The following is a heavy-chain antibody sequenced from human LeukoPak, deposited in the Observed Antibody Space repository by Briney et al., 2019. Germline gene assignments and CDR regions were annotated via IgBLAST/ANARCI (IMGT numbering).Heavy chain of an antibody. V-gene: IGHV1-18*01. Sequence: ASVKVSWKASGYTFTSYGISWVRQAPGQGLEWMGWISAYNGNTNYAQKLQGRVSLTTDTSTSTTYMELRSLRSDDTAVYYCARDRWGNSWSLYYYYYMDVWGKGTTVTVSS. J-gene: IGHJ6*03. D-gene: IGHD6-13*01. CDR1: GYTFTSYG. CDR2: ISAYNGNT. CDR3: ARDRWGNSWSLYYYYYMDV.